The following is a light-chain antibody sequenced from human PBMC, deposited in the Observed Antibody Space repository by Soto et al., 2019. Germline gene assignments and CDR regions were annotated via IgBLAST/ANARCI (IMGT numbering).Light chain of an antibody. CDR1: NSDVGGYNY. CDR3: SSYTSSSTYV. Sequence: LTQPASGSGAPRQSIPISCNRNNSDVGGYNYVSWYQQHPGKAPKLMIYDVSNRPSGVSNRFSGSKSGNTASLAISGLQAEDEADYYCSSYTSSSTYVFGTGTKVTVL. CDR2: DVS. J-gene: IGLJ1*01. V-gene: IGLV2-14*01.